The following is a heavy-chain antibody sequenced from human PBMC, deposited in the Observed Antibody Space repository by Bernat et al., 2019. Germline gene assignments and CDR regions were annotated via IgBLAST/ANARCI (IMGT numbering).Heavy chain of an antibody. D-gene: IGHD1-26*01. Sequence: QVDLVESGGGVVQPGRSLRLSCAASGFTFSSYALHWVRQAPGKGLEWVAVISHDGSNKYYADSAKGRFTISSDNSKNMLYLKMNSLRTEDTAVYYWTGAGTSVDSSGNYYYGMHFWGQGTTVTVSS. CDR2: ISHDGSNK. V-gene: IGHV3-30-3*01. J-gene: IGHJ6*02. CDR1: GFTFSSYA. CDR3: TGAGTSVDSSGNYYYGMHF.